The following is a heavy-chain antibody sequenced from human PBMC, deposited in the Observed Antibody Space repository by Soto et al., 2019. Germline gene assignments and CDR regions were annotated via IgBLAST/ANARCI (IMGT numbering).Heavy chain of an antibody. CDR1: GGTFSTYT. CDR2: IIPIIGII. J-gene: IGHJ5*02. CDR3: AGDPDSHYNDSHASSYP. D-gene: IGHD3-22*01. Sequence: QVQLVQSGAEVKKPGSSVKVSCKASGGTFSTYTITWVRQAPGQGLEWMGRIIPIIGIINYAQKFQGRVTITADKFTGTAYLELTRLRPDDTAVYYCAGDPDSHYNDSHASSYPWGQGTLVTVSS. V-gene: IGHV1-69*08.